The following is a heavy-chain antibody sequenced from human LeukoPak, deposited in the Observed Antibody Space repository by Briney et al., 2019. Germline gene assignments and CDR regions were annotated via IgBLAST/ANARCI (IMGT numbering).Heavy chain of an antibody. V-gene: IGHV3-21*01. CDR1: GFTFSSYS. D-gene: IGHD6-13*01. Sequence: PGGSLRLSCAASGFTFSSYSMNWVRQAPGKGLEWVSSISSSSSYIYYADSVKGRFTISRDNAKNSLYLQMNSLRAEDTAVYYCARGHYSSSWYRAGYGGYFDYWGQGTLVTVSS. J-gene: IGHJ4*02. CDR3: ARGHYSSSWYRAGYGGYFDY. CDR2: ISSSSSYI.